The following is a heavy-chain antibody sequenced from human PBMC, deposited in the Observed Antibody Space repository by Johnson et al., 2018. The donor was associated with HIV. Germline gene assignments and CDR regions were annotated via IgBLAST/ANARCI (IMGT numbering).Heavy chain of an antibody. CDR2: IYSGGTT. Sequence: VQLVECGGGLVQPGGSLRLSCAASGFTVSSNYMNWVRQAPGKGLEWVSVIYSGGTTYHADSVQGRFIISRDNSKSTLYLQMNSLRAEDTAVYYCARAYTYGAFDSWGQGTMVTVSS. CDR1: GFTVSSNY. D-gene: IGHD5-18*01. J-gene: IGHJ3*02. CDR3: ARAYTYGAFDS. V-gene: IGHV3-66*01.